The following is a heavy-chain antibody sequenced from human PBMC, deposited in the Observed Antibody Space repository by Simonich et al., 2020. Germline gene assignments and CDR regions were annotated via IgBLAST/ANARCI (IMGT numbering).Heavy chain of an antibody. Sequence: QVQLVQSGAEVKKPGSSVKVSCKASGGTFSSYAISWVRQAPGQGLEWMGGIIPILGKANYAQKFQGRVTITADKSTSTAYMELSSLRSEDTAVYYCARTNTMRELDTMVRGVDYFDYWGQGTLVTVSS. CDR3: ARTNTMRELDTMVRGVDYFDY. D-gene: IGHD3-10*01. CDR2: IIPILGKA. CDR1: GGTFSSYA. V-gene: IGHV1-69*06. J-gene: IGHJ4*02.